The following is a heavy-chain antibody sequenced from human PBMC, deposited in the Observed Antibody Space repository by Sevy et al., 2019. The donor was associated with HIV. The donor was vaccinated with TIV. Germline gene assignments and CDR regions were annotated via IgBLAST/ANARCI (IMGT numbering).Heavy chain of an antibody. J-gene: IGHJ4*02. V-gene: IGHV3-15*01. CDR3: TTDLGFYSSK. CDR1: GITFSSAW. CDR2: IKSETDGGAA. D-gene: IGHD4-4*01. Sequence: GGALRLSCAASGITFSSAWVRCVRLVPGKGMEWLGRIKSETDGGAADYAAAVKGRFTISTDDSKETLYLQLNSLKTEDTAVYYCTTDLGFYSSKWGQGTLVTVSS.